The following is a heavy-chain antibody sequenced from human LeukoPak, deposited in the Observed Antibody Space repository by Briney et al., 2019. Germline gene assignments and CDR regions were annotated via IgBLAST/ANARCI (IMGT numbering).Heavy chain of an antibody. Sequence: PGGSLRLSCVASGFNFSSYGMSWVRQPPGKGLEWVSTTDTHYAESVKGRFTISRDNAKNSLYLQMNSLRAEDTAVYYCARFALAYCGGDCSFDYWGQGTLVTVSS. V-gene: IGHV3-21*01. D-gene: IGHD2-21*02. CDR3: ARFALAYCGGDCSFDY. CDR2: TDT. CDR1: GFNFSSYG. J-gene: IGHJ4*02.